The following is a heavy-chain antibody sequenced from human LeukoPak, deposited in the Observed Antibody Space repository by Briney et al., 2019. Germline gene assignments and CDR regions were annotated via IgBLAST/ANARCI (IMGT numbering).Heavy chain of an antibody. D-gene: IGHD3-10*01. V-gene: IGHV1-69*04. CDR1: GGTFSSYA. CDR2: IIPILGIA. J-gene: IGHJ5*02. CDR3: ARDRSVEVTMVRGVKNWFDP. Sequence: ASVKVSCKASGGTFSSYAISWVRQAPGQGLEWMGRIIPILGIANYAQKFQGRVTITADKSTSTAYMELSSLRSEDAAVYYCARDRSVEVTMVRGVKNWFDPRGQGTLVTVSS.